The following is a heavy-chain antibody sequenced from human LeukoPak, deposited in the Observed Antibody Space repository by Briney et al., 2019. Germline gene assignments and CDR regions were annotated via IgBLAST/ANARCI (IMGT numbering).Heavy chain of an antibody. Sequence: GALRLSRTGSGCTFRRYTMNLVRQAPGQGLEGVSFISSSGGSTCNADSEKGRFTSFRATARNSVTLQMYSMSADDTAMYYCGRDGRGGTGAGGPWGQGALVPVSS. V-gene: IGHV3-21*01. CDR2: ISSSGGST. D-gene: IGHD3/OR15-3a*01. CDR3: GRDGRGGTGAGGP. CDR1: GCTFRRYT. J-gene: IGHJ5*02.